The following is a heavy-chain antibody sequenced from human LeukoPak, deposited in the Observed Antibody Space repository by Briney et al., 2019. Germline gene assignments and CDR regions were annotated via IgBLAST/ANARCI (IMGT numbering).Heavy chain of an antibody. CDR3: AGYCSGGSCYYFDY. J-gene: IGHJ4*02. Sequence: SETLSLTCTVSGGSISSYYWSWIRQPPGKGLEWIGYIYYSGSTYYNPSLKSRVTISVDTSKNQFSLKLSSVTAADTAVYYCAGYCSGGSCYYFDYWGQGTLVTVSS. V-gene: IGHV4-59*06. D-gene: IGHD2-15*01. CDR1: GGSISSYY. CDR2: IYYSGST.